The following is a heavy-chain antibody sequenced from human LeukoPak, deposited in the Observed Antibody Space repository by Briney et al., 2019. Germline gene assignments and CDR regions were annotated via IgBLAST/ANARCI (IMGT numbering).Heavy chain of an antibody. Sequence: GGSLRLPCAVSGFTSDDHAMHWVRQASGKGLEWVAGIMWRSGSTGYGDSVKGRFTISRDNAKNSLYLQMNSLRAEDTAVYYCARELTGLAWERYGMDVWGQGTTVTVSS. CDR2: IMWRSGST. J-gene: IGHJ6*02. CDR3: ARELTGLAWERYGMDV. CDR1: GFTSDDHA. D-gene: IGHD1-26*01. V-gene: IGHV3-9*02.